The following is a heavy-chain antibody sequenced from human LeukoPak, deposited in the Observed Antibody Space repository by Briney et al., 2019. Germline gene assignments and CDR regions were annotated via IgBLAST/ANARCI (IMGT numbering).Heavy chain of an antibody. CDR1: GFTFSSYA. Sequence: PGGSLRLSCAASGFTFSSYAMSWVRQAPGKGLEWVSAISGSGGSTYYADSVKGRFTISRDNSKNTLYLRMNSLRAEDTAVYYCAKPYDSSGYYYNYWGQGTLVTVSS. CDR3: AKPYDSSGYYYNY. D-gene: IGHD3-22*01. J-gene: IGHJ4*02. V-gene: IGHV3-23*01. CDR2: ISGSGGST.